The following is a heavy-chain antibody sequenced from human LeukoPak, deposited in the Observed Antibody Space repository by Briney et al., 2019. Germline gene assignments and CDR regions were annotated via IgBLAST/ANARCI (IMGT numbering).Heavy chain of an antibody. CDR2: TYTSGDT. CDR1: RASISDNY. Sequence: PSETLSLTCTVYRASISDNYWSWSRQPAGKALEWIGRTYTSGDTNYNPSLKSRASVSVDTSKNQSYLSLRYVTSADTAVYYCTIGGASGSLAHWGPGTLVTVSS. D-gene: IGHD6-13*01. V-gene: IGHV4-4*07. CDR3: TIGGASGSLAH. J-gene: IGHJ4*02.